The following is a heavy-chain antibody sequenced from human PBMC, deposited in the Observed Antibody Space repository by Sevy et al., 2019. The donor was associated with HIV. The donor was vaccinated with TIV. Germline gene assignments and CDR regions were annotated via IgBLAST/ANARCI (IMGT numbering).Heavy chain of an antibody. V-gene: IGHV3-21*04. Sequence: GGSLRLSCAASGFTFSGYSMNWVRQGPGKGLEWISSISSSSNYIYYADSVRGRFTISRDNAKNSLYLQMSSLRSEDTAVYYCARAVMTTVTTAAIGTPNWFDPWGQGTLVTVSS. D-gene: IGHD4-4*01. CDR3: ARAVMTTVTTAAIGTPNWFDP. CDR1: GFTFSGYS. CDR2: ISSSSNYI. J-gene: IGHJ5*02.